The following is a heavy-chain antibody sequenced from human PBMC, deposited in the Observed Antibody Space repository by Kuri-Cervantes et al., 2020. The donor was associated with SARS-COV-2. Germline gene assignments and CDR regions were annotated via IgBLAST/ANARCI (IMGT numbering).Heavy chain of an antibody. D-gene: IGHD6-25*01. CDR2: IFYNGDS. CDR3: VAQRLEAAAGYYYLDY. J-gene: IGHJ4*02. V-gene: IGHV4-59*04. CDR1: GFTVSSNY. Sequence: GSLRLSCAASGFTVSSNYMSWVRQAPGKGLEWIGNIFYNGDSYYHPSLAGRVTISVDTSNDRFSLKLVSVTAADTAVYYCVAQRLEAAAGYYYLDYWGQGSLVTVSS.